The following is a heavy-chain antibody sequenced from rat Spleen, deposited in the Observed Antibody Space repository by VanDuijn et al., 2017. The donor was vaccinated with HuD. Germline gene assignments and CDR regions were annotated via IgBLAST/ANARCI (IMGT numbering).Heavy chain of an antibody. CDR1: GFTFNNYW. J-gene: IGHJ2*01. D-gene: IGHD1-9*01. CDR3: TRDTKGITYFDY. CDR2: ITNTGGST. V-gene: IGHV5-31*01. Sequence: EVQLVESGGGLVQPGRSLKLSCVASGFTFNNYWMTWIRQAPGKGLEWVASITNTGGSTYYPDSVKGRFTISRDNAKSTLYLQMNSLRSDDTATYYCTRDTKGITYFDYWGQGVMVTVSS.